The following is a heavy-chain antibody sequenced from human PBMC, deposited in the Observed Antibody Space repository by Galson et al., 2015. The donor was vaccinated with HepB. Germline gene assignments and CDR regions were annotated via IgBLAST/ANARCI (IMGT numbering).Heavy chain of an antibody. CDR1: GVSRRTSGVG. J-gene: IGHJ4*02. V-gene: IGHV2-5*02. D-gene: IGHD3-16*01. Sequence: PALVKPTQTLTLTCTFSGVSRRTSGVGVGWIRQPPGKALEWLALIYWGDDKRYSPSLKFKLTIPKDTSKNQVVLKMTNMDHVDTATYYCAHTVDYNWGSYDYWGQGTLLTVSS. CDR2: IYWGDDK. CDR3: AHTVDYNWGSYDY.